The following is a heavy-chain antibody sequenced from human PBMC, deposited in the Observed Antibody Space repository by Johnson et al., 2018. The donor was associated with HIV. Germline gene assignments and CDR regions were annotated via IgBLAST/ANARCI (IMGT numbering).Heavy chain of an antibody. D-gene: IGHD3-22*01. J-gene: IGHJ3*02. CDR3: ARVSSGGAFDI. Sequence: VQLVESGGGLVQPGGSLRLSCAASGFTVSSNYMSWVRQAPGKGLEWVSAIGTAGNTYYPGSVKGRFTISRENAKNSLYLQMNSLRAGDTAVYYCARVSSGGAFDIWGQGTMVTVSS. CDR1: GFTVSSNY. CDR2: IGTAGNT. V-gene: IGHV3-13*01.